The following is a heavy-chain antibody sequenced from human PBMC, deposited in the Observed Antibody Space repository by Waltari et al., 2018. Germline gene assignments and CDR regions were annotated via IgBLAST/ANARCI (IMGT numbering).Heavy chain of an antibody. CDR2: IYHSGGT. D-gene: IGHD6-6*01. CDR3: ARRPY. Sequence: QVQLQESGPGLVKPSETLSLTCAVSGYSISSGYYWGWIRQPPGKGLEWIGSIYHSGGTYYTPSLKSRVTISVDTSKNQFSLKLSSVTAADTAVYYCARRPYWGQGTLVTVSS. CDR1: GYSISSGYY. V-gene: IGHV4-38-2*01. J-gene: IGHJ4*02.